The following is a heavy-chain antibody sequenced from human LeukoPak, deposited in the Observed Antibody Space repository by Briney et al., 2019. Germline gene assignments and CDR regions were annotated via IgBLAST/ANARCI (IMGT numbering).Heavy chain of an antibody. J-gene: IGHJ4*02. CDR1: GGSISTSSYY. CDR2: IYYSGST. Sequence: SETLPLTCTVSGGSISTSSYYWGWIRQPPGKGLEWIGSIYYSGSTYYNPSLKSRVTISIDTSKNQFSLRLSSVTAADTAVYYCARSPIVGATNWGQGTLVTVSP. V-gene: IGHV4-39*01. D-gene: IGHD1-26*01. CDR3: ARSPIVGATN.